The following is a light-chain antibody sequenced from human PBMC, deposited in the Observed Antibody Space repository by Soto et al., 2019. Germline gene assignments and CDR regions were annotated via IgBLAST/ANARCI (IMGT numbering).Light chain of an antibody. V-gene: IGLV2-14*01. CDR3: SSCTSSSSLLYV. Sequence: QSVLTQPASVSGSPGQSIPISCTGTSSDVGYYNYVSWYRQHPGKAPRLMIYEVNNRPSGVSSRFSGSKSGNTASLTISGLQAEDEADYYCSSCTSSSSLLYVFGTGTKVTVL. J-gene: IGLJ1*01. CDR1: SSDVGYYNY. CDR2: EVN.